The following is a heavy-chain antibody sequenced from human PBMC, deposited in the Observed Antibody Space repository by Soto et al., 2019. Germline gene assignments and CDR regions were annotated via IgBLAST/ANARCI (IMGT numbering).Heavy chain of an antibody. D-gene: IGHD4-17*01. J-gene: IGHJ3*02. CDR1: GYSFTSYW. Sequence: PGESLKISCKGSGYSFTSYWISWVRQMPGKGLEWMGRIDPSDSYTNYSPSSQGHVTISADKSISTAYLQWSSLKASDTAVYYCAHYGDYVWDAFDIWGQGTMVTVSS. V-gene: IGHV5-10-1*01. CDR3: AHYGDYVWDAFDI. CDR2: IDPSDSYT.